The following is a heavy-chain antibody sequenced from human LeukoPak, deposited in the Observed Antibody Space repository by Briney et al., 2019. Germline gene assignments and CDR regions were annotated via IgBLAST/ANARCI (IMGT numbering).Heavy chain of an antibody. J-gene: IGHJ4*02. CDR3: AKVPIRGYDILTGYYPDY. Sequence: GGSLRLSCAASGFXFSSYAISWVRQAPGKGLKWVSAISGSGGSTYYADSVKGRFTISRDNSKNTLYLQMNSLRAEDTAVYYCAKVPIRGYDILTGYYPDYWGQGTLVTVSS. CDR1: GFXFSSYA. D-gene: IGHD3-9*01. V-gene: IGHV3-23*01. CDR2: ISGSGGST.